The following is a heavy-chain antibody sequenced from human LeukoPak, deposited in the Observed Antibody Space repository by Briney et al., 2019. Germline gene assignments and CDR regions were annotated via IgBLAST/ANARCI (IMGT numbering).Heavy chain of an antibody. CDR3: ARGGHLEWLSGLSYYYYGMDV. V-gene: IGHV7-4-1*02. Sequence: ASVKVSCKASGYTFTSYAMNWVRQAPGQGLEWMGWINTNTGNPTYAQGFTGRFVFSLDTSVSTAYLQISSLKAEDTAVYYCARGGHLEWLSGLSYYYYGMDVWGQGTTVTVSS. J-gene: IGHJ6*02. CDR1: GYTFTSYA. CDR2: INTNTGNP. D-gene: IGHD3-3*01.